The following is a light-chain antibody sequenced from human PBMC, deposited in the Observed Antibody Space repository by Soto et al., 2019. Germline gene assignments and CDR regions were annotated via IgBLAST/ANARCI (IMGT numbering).Light chain of an antibody. CDR2: RAS. CDR3: QQYHTYST. Sequence: DIQMTQSPSTLSASVGDRVALTCRASQSIGNLLAWYHQKPGKAPKLLIYRASILESGVPSRFSGSGSGTEFTLTISSLQPDDFATYYCQQYHTYSTFGQGTKVDIK. CDR1: QSIGNL. V-gene: IGKV1-5*03. J-gene: IGKJ1*01.